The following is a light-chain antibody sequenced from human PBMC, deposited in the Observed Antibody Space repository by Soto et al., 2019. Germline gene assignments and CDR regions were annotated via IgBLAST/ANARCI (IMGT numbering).Light chain of an antibody. CDR3: QQYDDLPFT. CDR2: EAS. J-gene: IGKJ4*01. V-gene: IGKV1-33*01. Sequence: DIQMTQSPSSLSASVGDRVTITCQASQAIGNYLTWYQQKPGKAPKLLIYEASNLETGVPSRFSGSGSGTDFTFTIHSLQPEDIATYYCQQYDDLPFTFGGGTKVEIK. CDR1: QAIGNY.